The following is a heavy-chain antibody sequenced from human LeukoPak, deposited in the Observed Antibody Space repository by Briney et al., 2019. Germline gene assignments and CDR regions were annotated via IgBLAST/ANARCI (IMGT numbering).Heavy chain of an antibody. J-gene: IGHJ5*02. Sequence: TGGSLRLSCAASGFTFSSYSMNWVRQAPGKGLEWVSYISSSSSTIYYADSVKGRFTISRDNSKNTLYLQMDSLRAEDTAVYYCAKDLLRDRWFGESWGQGTLVTVSS. V-gene: IGHV3-48*01. CDR1: GFTFSSYS. CDR2: ISSSSSTI. CDR3: AKDLLRDRWFGES. D-gene: IGHD3-10*01.